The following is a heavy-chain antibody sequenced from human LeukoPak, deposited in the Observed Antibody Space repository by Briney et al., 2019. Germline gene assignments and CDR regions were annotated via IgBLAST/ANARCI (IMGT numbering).Heavy chain of an antibody. CDR2: INPNSGGT. CDR3: ARTGAVVVPKQRLVPHDY. D-gene: IGHD6-13*01. J-gene: IGHJ4*02. CDR1: GYTFTGYY. Sequence: GASVKVSCKASGYTFTGYYMHWVRQAPGQGLEWMGWINPNSGGTNYAQKFQGRVTMTRDTSISTAYMELSRLRSDDTAVYYCARTGAVVVPKQRLVPHDYWGQGTLVTVSS. V-gene: IGHV1-2*02.